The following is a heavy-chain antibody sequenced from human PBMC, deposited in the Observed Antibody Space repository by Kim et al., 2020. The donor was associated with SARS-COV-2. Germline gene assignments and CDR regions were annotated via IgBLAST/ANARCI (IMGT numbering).Heavy chain of an antibody. CDR1: GFTFSPFW. V-gene: IGHV3-7*01. D-gene: IGHD6-25*01. J-gene: IGHJ4*02. CDR2: IKPDGSGK. Sequence: GGSLRLSCADSGFTFSPFWMSWVRQAPGKGLEWVANIKPDGSGKFYVDSVKGRFTISRDNAKNSLYLQMNSLRSEDTAVYYRARAGYTSAWDYWGQGALV. CDR3: ARAGYTSAWDY.